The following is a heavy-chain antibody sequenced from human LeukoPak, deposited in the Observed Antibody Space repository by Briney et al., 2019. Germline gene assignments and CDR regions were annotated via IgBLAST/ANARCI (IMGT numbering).Heavy chain of an antibody. CDR2: INHSGST. CDR3: ARYPPSPSSSWPTRRDAFDI. D-gene: IGHD2-2*01. J-gene: IGHJ3*02. Sequence: SETLSLTCAVYGGSFSGYYWSWIRQPPGKGLEWIGEINHSGSTNYNPSLKSRVTISVDTSKNQFSLKLSSVTAADTAVYYCARYPPSPSSSWPTRRDAFDIWGQGTMVTVSS. CDR1: GGSFSGYY. V-gene: IGHV4-34*01.